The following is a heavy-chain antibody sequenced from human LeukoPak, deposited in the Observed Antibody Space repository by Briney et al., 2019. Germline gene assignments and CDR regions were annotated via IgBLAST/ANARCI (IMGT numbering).Heavy chain of an antibody. CDR1: GYTFTSYD. CDR2: MNPNSGNT. D-gene: IGHD4-23*01. Sequence: ASVKVSCKASGYTFTSYDINWVRQATGQGLEWMGLMNPNSGNTGYAQKFQGRVTITRNTSISTAYMELSSLRSEDTAVYYCARGREVVTPLVYYYYYMDVWGKGTTVTVSS. J-gene: IGHJ6*03. V-gene: IGHV1-8*03. CDR3: ARGREVVTPLVYYYYYMDV.